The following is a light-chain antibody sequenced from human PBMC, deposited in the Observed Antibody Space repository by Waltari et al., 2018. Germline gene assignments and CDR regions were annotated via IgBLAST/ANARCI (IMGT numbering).Light chain of an antibody. J-gene: IGKJ3*01. CDR3: QKYNSAPFT. V-gene: IGKV3-15*01. CDR1: QSVRTN. CDR2: GTS. Sequence: EIVMTQSPVTLSVSPGERAALSCSPSQSVRTNLAWYQQRPGQTPRLLIYGTSTRATEIPARFSGSGSGTEFTLTISSLQPEDVATYYCQKYNSAPFTFGPGTKVDIK.